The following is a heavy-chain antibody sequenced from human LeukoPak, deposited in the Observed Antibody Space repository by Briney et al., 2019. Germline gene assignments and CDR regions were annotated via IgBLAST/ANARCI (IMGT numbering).Heavy chain of an antibody. CDR1: GDSVSSNSEA. Sequence: QTVPLICAISGDSVSSNSEAWNWIRLSPSRGLEWLGRTYYRSKWDNDFGVAVKSRITINPETSKYQFSLQLTSVTPEDTAVYYCARGVRAFFDYWGQRTLV. V-gene: IGHV6-1*01. CDR3: ARGVRAFFDY. J-gene: IGHJ4*02. CDR2: TYYRSKWDN.